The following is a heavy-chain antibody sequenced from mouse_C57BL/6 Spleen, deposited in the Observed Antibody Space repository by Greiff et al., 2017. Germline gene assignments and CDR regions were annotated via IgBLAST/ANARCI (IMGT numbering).Heavy chain of an antibody. CDR3: ARDYGSSPYYAMDY. J-gene: IGHJ4*01. V-gene: IGHV1-59*01. Sequence: VQLQQPGAELVRPGTSVKLSCKASGYTFTSYWMHWVKQRPGQGLEWIGVIDPSDSYSNYNQQFKGKATLTVDTSSSTAYMQLSSLTSEDSAVYYCARDYGSSPYYAMDYWGQGTSVTVSS. CDR2: IDPSDSYS. D-gene: IGHD1-1*01. CDR1: GYTFTSYW.